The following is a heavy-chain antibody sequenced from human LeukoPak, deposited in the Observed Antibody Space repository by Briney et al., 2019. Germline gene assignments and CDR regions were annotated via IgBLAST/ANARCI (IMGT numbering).Heavy chain of an antibody. D-gene: IGHD3-22*01. CDR2: IKQDGGEK. CDR1: GFTFSRYW. Sequence: GGSLRLSCAASGFTFSRYWMSWVRQVPRKGLEWVANIKQDGGEKYSVDSVKGRFTISRDNAKNSLYLQMNSLRAEDTAVYYCARMTRTMIVVVIADAFDIWGQGTMVTVSS. CDR3: ARMTRTMIVVVIADAFDI. J-gene: IGHJ3*02. V-gene: IGHV3-7*03.